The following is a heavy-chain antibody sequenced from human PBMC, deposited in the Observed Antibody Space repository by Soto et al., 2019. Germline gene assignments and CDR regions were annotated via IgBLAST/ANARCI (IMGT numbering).Heavy chain of an antibody. CDR3: ARGPDYEGYFDY. J-gene: IGHJ4*02. CDR2: IILPFGTA. Sequence: QVRLVQSGAEVKKPGSSVKVSCKASGGTFSNYAISWVRQAPGQGLEWMGGIILPFGTANYAEKFQDRVSITAEESMTTTCMELRGLRSEDTAVYYCARGPDYEGYFDYWGQGTLVTVSS. V-gene: IGHV1-69*12. CDR1: GGTFSNYA. D-gene: IGHD4-17*01.